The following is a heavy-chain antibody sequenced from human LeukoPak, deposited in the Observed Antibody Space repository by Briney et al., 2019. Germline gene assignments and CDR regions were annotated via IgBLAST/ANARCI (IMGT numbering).Heavy chain of an antibody. Sequence: PSETLSLTCTVSGGSISSGGYYWTWIRQPPGKGLERIGYIYYSGNTHYNPSLKSRVSISVDTAKNQFSLNLSSVTAADTAVYYCARDQNKYDSSGYYYYQYGMDVWGQGTTVTVSS. CDR1: GGSISSGGYY. CDR3: ARDQNKYDSSGYYYYQYGMDV. D-gene: IGHD3-22*01. CDR2: IYYSGNT. J-gene: IGHJ6*02. V-gene: IGHV4-30-4*01.